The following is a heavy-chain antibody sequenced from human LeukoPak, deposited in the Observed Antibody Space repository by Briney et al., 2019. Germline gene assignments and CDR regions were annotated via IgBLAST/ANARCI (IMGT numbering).Heavy chain of an antibody. Sequence: GGSLRLSCAASGFTFSSYSMNWVRQAPGKGLEWVSYISSSSSTIYYADSVKGRFTISRDNAKNSPYLQMNSLRAEDTAVYYCARDWVSGPWGQGTLVTVSS. CDR3: ARDWVSGP. V-gene: IGHV3-48*01. D-gene: IGHD3-16*01. CDR2: ISSSSSTI. J-gene: IGHJ4*02. CDR1: GFTFSSYS.